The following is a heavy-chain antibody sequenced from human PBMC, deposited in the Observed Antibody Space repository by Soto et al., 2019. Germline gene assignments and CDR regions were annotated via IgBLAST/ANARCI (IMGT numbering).Heavy chain of an antibody. CDR3: VRTSLVVVAATREDY. CDR1: GFTFSSYW. V-gene: IGHV3-74*01. Sequence: EVQLVESGGGLVQPGGSLRLSCAASGFTFSSYWMHWVRQAPGKGLVWVSRINSDGSSTSYADSVKGRFTISRDNAKNTLYLQMTSLRAEATAVYYCVRTSLVVVAATREDYWGQGTLVTVSS. D-gene: IGHD2-15*01. J-gene: IGHJ4*02. CDR2: INSDGSST.